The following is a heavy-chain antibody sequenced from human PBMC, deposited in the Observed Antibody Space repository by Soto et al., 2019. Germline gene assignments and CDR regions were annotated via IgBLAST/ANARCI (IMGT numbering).Heavy chain of an antibody. Sequence: GGSLRLSCAASGFTFSSYSMNWVRQAPGKGLEWVSSISSSSSYIYYADSVKGRFTISRDNAKNSLYLQMNSLRAEDTAVYYCARDLMALAAAGPDAFDIWGQGTMVTVSS. V-gene: IGHV3-21*01. J-gene: IGHJ3*02. CDR2: ISSSSSYI. CDR3: ARDLMALAAAGPDAFDI. CDR1: GFTFSSYS. D-gene: IGHD6-13*01.